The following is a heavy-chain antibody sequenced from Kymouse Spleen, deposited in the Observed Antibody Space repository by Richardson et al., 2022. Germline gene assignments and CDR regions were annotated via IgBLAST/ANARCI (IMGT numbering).Heavy chain of an antibody. D-gene: IGHD1-7*01. J-gene: IGHJ4*02. CDR3: ARLVNWNFYFDY. Sequence: QLQLQESGPGLVKPSETLSLTCTVSGGSISSSSYYWGWIRQPPGKGLEWIGSIYYSGSTYYNPSLKSRVTISVDTSKNQFSLKLSSVTAADTAVYYCARLVNWNFYFDYWGQGTLVTVSS. CDR2: IYYSGST. V-gene: IGHV4-39*01. CDR1: GGSISSSSYY.